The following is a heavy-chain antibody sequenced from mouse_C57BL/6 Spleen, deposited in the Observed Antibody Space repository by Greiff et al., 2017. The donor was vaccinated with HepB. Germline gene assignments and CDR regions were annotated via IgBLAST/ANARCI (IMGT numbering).Heavy chain of an antibody. CDR1: GFTFSNYW. D-gene: IGHD3-2*02. CDR3: IDSSAAYAMDY. J-gene: IGHJ4*01. CDR2: IRLKSDNYAT. Sequence: EVMLVESGGGLVQPGGSMKLSCVASGFTFSNYWMNWVRQSPEKGLEWVAQIRLKSDNYATHYAESVKGRFTISRDDSKSSVYLQMNNLRAEDTGIYYCIDSSAAYAMDYWGQGTSVTVSS. V-gene: IGHV6-3*01.